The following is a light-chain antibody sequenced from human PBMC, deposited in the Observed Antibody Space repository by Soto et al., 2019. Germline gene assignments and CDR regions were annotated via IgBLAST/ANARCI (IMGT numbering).Light chain of an antibody. CDR1: SRDVGIYNL. Sequence: QSVLTQPASVSGSPGQSITIPCTVTSRDVGIYNLVSWYQLHPGKVPKLIIYEDTKRPSGISSRFSGSESGITAFLTISGLQAEDEADYYCCSYAGSSTYVFGTGTKVTVL. CDR3: CSYAGSSTYV. V-gene: IGLV2-23*01. J-gene: IGLJ1*01. CDR2: EDT.